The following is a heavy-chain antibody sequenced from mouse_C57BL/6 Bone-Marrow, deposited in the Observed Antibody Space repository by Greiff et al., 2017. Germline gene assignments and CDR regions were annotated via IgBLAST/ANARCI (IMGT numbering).Heavy chain of an antibody. V-gene: IGHV1-69*01. Sequence: QVQLQQPGAELVMPGASVKMSCKASGYTFTSYWMHWVKQRPGQGLEWIGVIDPADSYTNYNQKFKGKSTLTVDKSSSTAYMQLSSLTSEDSAVYYCANLLAYWGQGTLVLVSA. CDR1: GYTFTSYW. J-gene: IGHJ3*01. CDR3: ANLLAY. CDR2: IDPADSYT.